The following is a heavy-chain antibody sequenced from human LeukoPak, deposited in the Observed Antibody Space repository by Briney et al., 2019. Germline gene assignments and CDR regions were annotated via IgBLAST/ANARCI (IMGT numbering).Heavy chain of an antibody. CDR3: VIGGRHGSGSYPHDAFDI. D-gene: IGHD3-10*01. CDR1: GFTFSAYA. V-gene: IGHV3-23*01. J-gene: IGHJ3*02. CDR2: ISASGGSE. Sequence: PGGSLRLSCAASGFTFSAYAMSWVRQAPGKGLEWVSAISASGGSEYYADSVKGRFTISRDNSKNTLYLQMNSLRAEDTAVYYCVIGGRHGSGSYPHDAFDIWGQGTMVTVSS.